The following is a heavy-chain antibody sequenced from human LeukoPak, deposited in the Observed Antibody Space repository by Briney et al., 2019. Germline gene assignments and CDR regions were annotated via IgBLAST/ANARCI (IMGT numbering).Heavy chain of an antibody. J-gene: IGHJ3*02. D-gene: IGHD3-22*01. Sequence: SETLSLTCAVSGGSISSSNWWSWVRQPPGKGLEWIGEIYHSGSTNYNPSLKSRVTISVDKSKNQFSLKLSSVTAADTAVYYCARADDRNYYDSSGRTSAFDIWGQGTMVTVSS. CDR2: IYHSGST. V-gene: IGHV4-4*02. CDR1: GGSISSSNW. CDR3: ARADDRNYYDSSGRTSAFDI.